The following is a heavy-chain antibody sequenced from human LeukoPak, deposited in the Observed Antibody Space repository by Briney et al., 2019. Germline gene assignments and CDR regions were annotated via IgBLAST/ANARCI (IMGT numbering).Heavy chain of an antibody. D-gene: IGHD3-22*01. CDR3: ARGCRRPPWRITMIVVGFDI. J-gene: IGHJ3*02. V-gene: IGHV4-38-2*02. Sequence: SETLSLTCTVSGYSISSGYYWSWIRQPPGKGLEWIGEINHSGSTNYNPSLKSRVTISVDTSKNQFSLKLSSVTAADTAVYYCARGCRRPPWRITMIVVGFDIWGQGTMVTVSS. CDR1: GYSISSGYY. CDR2: INHSGST.